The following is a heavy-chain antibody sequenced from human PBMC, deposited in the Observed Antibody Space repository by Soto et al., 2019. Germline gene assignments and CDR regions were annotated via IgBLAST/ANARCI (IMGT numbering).Heavy chain of an antibody. Sequence: SETLSLTCTVSGGSIRTGDYYWGWIRQPPGKGLEWIGYVYYSGTTYSHPSLNSRVSISVDTSENQFSLRLTSVTAADTAVYYCVTVNLVGAAYYFDYWGPGTLVTVS. CDR1: GGSIRTGDYY. CDR2: VYYSGTT. J-gene: IGHJ4*02. CDR3: VTVNLVGAAYYFDY. V-gene: IGHV4-30-4*01. D-gene: IGHD1-26*01.